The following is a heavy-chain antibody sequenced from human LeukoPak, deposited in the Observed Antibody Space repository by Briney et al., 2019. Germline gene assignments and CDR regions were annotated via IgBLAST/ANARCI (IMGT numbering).Heavy chain of an antibody. CDR3: ARGAMVTTFDY. CDR1: GYTFTSYY. V-gene: IGHV1-46*01. Sequence: GASVKVSCKASGYTFTSYYMHWVRQAPGQELEWMGIINPNGGNTSYAQKFQGRVTMTRDTSTSTVYMELSSLRSEDTAVYDCARGAMVTTFDYWGQGTLVTVSS. D-gene: IGHD4-17*01. J-gene: IGHJ4*02. CDR2: INPNGGNT.